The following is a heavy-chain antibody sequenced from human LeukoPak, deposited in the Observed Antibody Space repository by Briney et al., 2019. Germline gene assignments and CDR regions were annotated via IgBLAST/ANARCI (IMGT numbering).Heavy chain of an antibody. CDR2: INSDGSFT. D-gene: IGHD5-24*01. CDR3: ASLPYGSLAQGY. J-gene: IGHJ4*02. CDR1: GFTFSSYW. Sequence: GGSLRLSCAASGFTFSSYWMHWVRQAPGKGLVWVSRINSDGSFTSYVDSVKGRFAIARDNVKNTLYLQMNSLRAEDTAVYYCASLPYGSLAQGYWGQGTLVTVSS. V-gene: IGHV3-74*01.